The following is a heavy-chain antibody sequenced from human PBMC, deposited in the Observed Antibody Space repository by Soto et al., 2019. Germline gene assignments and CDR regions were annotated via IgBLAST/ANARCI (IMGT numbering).Heavy chain of an antibody. Sequence: QVQLQESGPGLVKPSETLSLTCTVSGGSISSYYWSWIRQPPGKGLQWSGYIYYTGSTNYNPSLKSRVTISVDTSKIRFSLKLSSVTAADTAVYYCARVAEQWLVRGGFDIWGQGTMVSVSS. V-gene: IGHV4-59*01. J-gene: IGHJ3*02. D-gene: IGHD6-19*01. CDR3: ARVAEQWLVRGGFDI. CDR2: IYYTGST. CDR1: GGSISSYY.